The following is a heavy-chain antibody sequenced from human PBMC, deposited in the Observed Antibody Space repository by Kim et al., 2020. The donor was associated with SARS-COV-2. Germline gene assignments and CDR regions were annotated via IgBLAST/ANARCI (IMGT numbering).Heavy chain of an antibody. CDR3: AKDEEWEPEYYYYMDV. V-gene: IGHV3-30*02. D-gene: IGHD1-26*01. Sequence: VKGRFTISRDNSKNTLYLQMNSLRAEDTAVYYCAKDEEWEPEYYYYMDVWGKGTTVTVSS. J-gene: IGHJ6*03.